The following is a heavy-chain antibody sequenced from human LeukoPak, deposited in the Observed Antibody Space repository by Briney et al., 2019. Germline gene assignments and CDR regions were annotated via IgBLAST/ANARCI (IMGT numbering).Heavy chain of an antibody. CDR2: ISYDGSNK. J-gene: IGHJ4*02. V-gene: IGHV3-30*18. D-gene: IGHD6-13*01. CDR3: AKAYSSSWYAFDY. CDR1: GFTFSSYG. Sequence: PGGSLRLSCAASGFTFSSYGMHRVRQAPGKGLEWVAVISYDGSNKYYADSVKGRFTISRDNSKNTLYLQMNSLRAEDTAVYYCAKAYSSSWYAFDYWGQGTLVTVSS.